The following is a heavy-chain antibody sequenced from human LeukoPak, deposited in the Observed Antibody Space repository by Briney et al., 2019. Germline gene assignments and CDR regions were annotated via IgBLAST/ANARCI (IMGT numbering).Heavy chain of an antibody. J-gene: IGHJ4*02. V-gene: IGHV3-15*01. CDR3: TTKLGFTYGVDF. D-gene: IGHD5-18*01. CDR1: GFSVSDGW. Sequence: PGGSLRLSCEVSGFSVSDGWMNWVRQAPGKGLEWVANIKSRTDGGTTEYAAPVNGRFSVSVDGSKNTFYLQMNSLKAEDTALYYCTTKLGFTYGVDFWGQGTLVTVSA. CDR2: IKSRTDGGTT.